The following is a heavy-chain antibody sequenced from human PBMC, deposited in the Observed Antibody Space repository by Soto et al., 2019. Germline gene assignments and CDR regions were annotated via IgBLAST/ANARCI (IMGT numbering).Heavy chain of an antibody. CDR2: ISAHNGNT. J-gene: IGHJ4*02. V-gene: IGHV1-18*01. CDR3: ARGRYGDY. Sequence: QVHLVQSGAEVKKPGASVKVSCKGSGYAFTTYGITWVRQAPGQGLEWMGWISAHNGNTNYAQKLQGRVTVTRDTSTSTAYRELRSLRAGDRAVYYCARGRYGDYWGQGDLVTVSS. D-gene: IGHD1-1*01. CDR1: GYAFTTYG.